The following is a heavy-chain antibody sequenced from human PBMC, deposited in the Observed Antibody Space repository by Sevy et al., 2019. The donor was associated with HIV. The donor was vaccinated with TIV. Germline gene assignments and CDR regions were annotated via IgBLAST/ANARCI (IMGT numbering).Heavy chain of an antibody. D-gene: IGHD5-18*01. CDR3: AKGWIQLWLEGYNWFDP. CDR1: GFTFSSYA. V-gene: IGHV3-23*01. CDR2: ISGSGGST. J-gene: IGHJ5*02. Sequence: GGSLRLSCAASGFTFSSYAMSWVRQAPGKGLEWVSAISGSGGSTYYADSVKGRFTSSRDNSKNTLYLQMNSLRGEDTAIYYCAKGWIQLWLEGYNWFDPWGQRTLVTVSS.